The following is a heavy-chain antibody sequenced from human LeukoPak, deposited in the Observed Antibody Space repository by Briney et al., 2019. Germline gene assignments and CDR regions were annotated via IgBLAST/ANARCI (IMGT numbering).Heavy chain of an antibody. V-gene: IGHV3-30*18. D-gene: IGHD4-17*01. Sequence: GRSLRLSCAASGFTFSSYGMHWVRQAPGKGLEWVAVISYDGSNKYYADSVKGRFTISRDNSKNTLYLQMNSLRVEDTAMYYCAKEETTVTSHEYFHHWGQGTLVTVSS. CDR3: AKEETTVTSHEYFHH. CDR2: ISYDGSNK. J-gene: IGHJ1*01. CDR1: GFTFSSYG.